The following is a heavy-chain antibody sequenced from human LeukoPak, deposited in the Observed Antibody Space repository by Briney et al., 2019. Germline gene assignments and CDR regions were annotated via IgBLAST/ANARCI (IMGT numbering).Heavy chain of an antibody. V-gene: IGHV1-24*01. CDR1: GYTLTELS. D-gene: IGHD1-26*01. CDR3: ATPAVGGADLAWYRILGY. J-gene: IGHJ4*02. CDR2: VDPEDGET. Sequence: ASVKVSCKVSGYTLTELSMHWVRQSPGKGLEWMGGVDPEDGETIYAQKFQGRVTMTEDTSTDTAYMELSSLRSEDTAVYYCATPAVGGADLAWYRILGYWGQGTLVTVSS.